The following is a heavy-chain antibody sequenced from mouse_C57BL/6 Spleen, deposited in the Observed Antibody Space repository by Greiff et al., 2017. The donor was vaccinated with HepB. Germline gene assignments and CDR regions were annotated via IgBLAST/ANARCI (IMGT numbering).Heavy chain of an antibody. J-gene: IGHJ4*01. Sequence: DVQLQESGPVLVKPGASVKMSCKASGYTFTDYYMNWVKQSHGKSLEWIGVINPYNGGTSYNQKFKGKATLTVDKSSSTAYMELNSLTSEDSAVYYCARPGDAMDYWGQGTSVTVSS. CDR3: ARPGDAMDY. CDR2: INPYNGGT. CDR1: GYTFTDYY. V-gene: IGHV1-19*01.